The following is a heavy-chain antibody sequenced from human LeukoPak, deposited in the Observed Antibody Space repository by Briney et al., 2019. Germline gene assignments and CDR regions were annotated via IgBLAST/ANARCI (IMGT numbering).Heavy chain of an antibody. CDR1: GVSTTNGIYY. J-gene: IGHJ4*02. CDR2: VHNVGST. Sequence: SETLSLTCTVSGVSTTNGIYYWAWIRQPPGKGLEWIGSVHNVGSTYYNLSLRSRVTMSIDTSKNQFSLRLNSVTAADTAVYYCASVVDSSLSDGYWGQGTLVTVSS. CDR3: ASVVDSSLSDGY. V-gene: IGHV4-39*01. D-gene: IGHD2-2*01.